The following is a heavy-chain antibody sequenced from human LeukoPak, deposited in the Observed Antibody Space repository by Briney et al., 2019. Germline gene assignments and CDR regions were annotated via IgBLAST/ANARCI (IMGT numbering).Heavy chain of an antibody. Sequence: GGSLRLSCAASGFIVSDHYMNWVRQTPGKGLEWVSSIYTGGSTYYADSVKGRFTISRDNSKNTLYLQMNSLRAEDTAVYYCARATYYYGSGSYPDYWGQGTLVTVSS. D-gene: IGHD3-10*01. CDR3: ARATYYYGSGSYPDY. CDR1: GFIVSDHY. V-gene: IGHV3-53*01. CDR2: IYTGGST. J-gene: IGHJ4*02.